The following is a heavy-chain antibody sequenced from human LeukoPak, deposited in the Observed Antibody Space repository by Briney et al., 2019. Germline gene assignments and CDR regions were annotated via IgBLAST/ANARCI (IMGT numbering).Heavy chain of an antibody. CDR3: AKGRLELPYCFDY. D-gene: IGHD1-7*01. V-gene: IGHV3-23*01. CDR2: ISGSGVNT. J-gene: IGHJ4*02. Sequence: GGSLRLSCAASGFTFSNYAMSWVRQAPGKGLGWVSGISGSGVNTYYADSVKGRVTISRDNSKNTLFVQMNSLRAEDTAVYYCAKGRLELPYCFDYWGQGTLVTVSS. CDR1: GFTFSNYA.